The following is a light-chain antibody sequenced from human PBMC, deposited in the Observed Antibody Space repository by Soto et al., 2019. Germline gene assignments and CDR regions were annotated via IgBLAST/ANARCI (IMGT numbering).Light chain of an antibody. V-gene: IGKV4-1*01. CDR1: QSVLYSSNNKNY. J-gene: IGKJ1*01. CDR3: QLYYTTPQT. Sequence: DIVMTQSPDSLAVSLGERATINCKSSQSVLYSSNNKNYLTWYQQKPGQPPKLLIYWASTRESGVPDRFSGSGSGTDCTLTISSLQAHDGAVPYCQLYYTTPQTFGQGTKVEIK. CDR2: WAS.